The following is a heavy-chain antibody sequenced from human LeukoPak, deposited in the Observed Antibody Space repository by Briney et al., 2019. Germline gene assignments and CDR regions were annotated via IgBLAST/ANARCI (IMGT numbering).Heavy chain of an antibody. V-gene: IGHV5-51*01. CDR1: GYRFTNYW. CDR2: IYPDDSDT. CDR3: AIGGDSTTSCYRCFDY. D-gene: IGHD2-2*02. Sequence: GESLKISCKGSGYRFTNYWIGWVRQMPGKGLEWMGLIYPDDSDTRYSPSFQGQVTISADKSISTTYLQWSSLKASDTAMYYCAIGGDSTTSCYRCFDYWGQGTLVTVSS. J-gene: IGHJ4*02.